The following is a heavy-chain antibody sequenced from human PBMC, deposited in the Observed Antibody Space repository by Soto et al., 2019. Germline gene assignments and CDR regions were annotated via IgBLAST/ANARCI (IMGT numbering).Heavy chain of an antibody. CDR1: GFTFSSYA. D-gene: IGHD1-1*01. CDR2: ISGSGGST. Sequence: GGSLRLSCAASGFTFSSYAMSWVRQAPGKGLEWVSVISGSGGSTYYADSVKGRFSISRDNAKSSLYLQISSLRGDDTATYYCVKSGDNYNLLDYWGQGTPVTVSS. V-gene: IGHV3-23*01. CDR3: VKSGDNYNLLDY. J-gene: IGHJ4*02.